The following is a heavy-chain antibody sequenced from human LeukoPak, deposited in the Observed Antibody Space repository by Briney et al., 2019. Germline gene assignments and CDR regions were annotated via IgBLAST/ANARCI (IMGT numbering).Heavy chain of an antibody. Sequence: GGSLRLSCVTSGFSFSTHWMHWVRQAPGKGLEWVATINLGGTNKYYVDAVKGRFSISRDDATSSLHLQMNSLRVEDTAVYYCAGIDADWGQGTLVTVSS. CDR3: AGIDAD. D-gene: IGHD3-9*01. V-gene: IGHV3-7*03. CDR1: GFSFSTHW. CDR2: INLGGTNK. J-gene: IGHJ4*02.